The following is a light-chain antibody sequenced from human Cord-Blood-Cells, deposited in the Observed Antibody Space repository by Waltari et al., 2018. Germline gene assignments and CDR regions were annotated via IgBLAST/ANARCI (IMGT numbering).Light chain of an antibody. V-gene: IGKV1-33*01. Sequence: DIQITQSPSSLSASVGDRVTITCQASQDISNYLNWYQQKPGKAPKLLIYDASNLATGVPSRFSGSGSGTDFTFTISSLHPEVIATYYCQQYDNLSLSFGVGTKVEIK. CDR2: DAS. CDR3: QQYDNLSLS. CDR1: QDISNY. J-gene: IGKJ4*01.